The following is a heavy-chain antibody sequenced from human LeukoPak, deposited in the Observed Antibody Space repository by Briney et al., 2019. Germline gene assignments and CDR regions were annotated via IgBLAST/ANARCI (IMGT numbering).Heavy chain of an antibody. CDR2: IYSSGST. Sequence: SETLSLTCSVSGGSTNSYYWSWIRQSGGKGLEWIGRIYSSGSTVYDPSLNSRLTMSIDTSKNQFSLTLKSVTATDTAVYYCARVKASSTSWTFDQWGQGALVTVS. J-gene: IGHJ4*02. CDR3: ARVKASSTSWTFDQ. V-gene: IGHV4-4*07. D-gene: IGHD2-2*01. CDR1: GGSTNSYY.